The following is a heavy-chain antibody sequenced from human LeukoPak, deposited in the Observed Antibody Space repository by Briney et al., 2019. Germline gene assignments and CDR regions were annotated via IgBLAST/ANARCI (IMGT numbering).Heavy chain of an antibody. CDR3: ASVGASHYGDWFFDY. D-gene: IGHD4-17*01. V-gene: IGHV4-38-2*02. CDR2: VDQSGST. J-gene: IGHJ4*02. Sequence: SETLSLSCTVSDSSIRSNYLWGWIRQPPGKGLEWIGNVDQSGSTYYNPSLKSRATISLDTSKKQFSLKLTCVTAADTAVYYCASVGASHYGDWFFDYWGQGTLVTVSS. CDR1: DSSIRSNYL.